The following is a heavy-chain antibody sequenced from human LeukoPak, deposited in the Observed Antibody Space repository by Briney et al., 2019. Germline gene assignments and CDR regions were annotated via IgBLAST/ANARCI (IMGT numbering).Heavy chain of an antibody. Sequence: GGSLRLSCAASGFTFSSYSMNWVRQAPGKGLEWVSSISSSSSYIYHADSVKGRFTISRDNAKNPLYLQMNSLRAEDTAVYYCARRTSGWYFDYWGQGTLVTVSS. CDR1: GFTFSSYS. CDR2: ISSSSSYI. D-gene: IGHD6-19*01. CDR3: ARRTSGWYFDY. V-gene: IGHV3-21*01. J-gene: IGHJ4*02.